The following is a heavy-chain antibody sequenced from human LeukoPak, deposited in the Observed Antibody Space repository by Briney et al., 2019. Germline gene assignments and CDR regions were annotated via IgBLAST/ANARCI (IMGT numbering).Heavy chain of an antibody. V-gene: IGHV4-39*01. D-gene: IGHD3-22*01. CDR2: IYYSGST. Sequence: PSETLSLTCTVSGGSISSSSYYWGWIRQPPGKGLEWTGSIYYSGSTYYNPSLKSRVTISVDTSKNQFSLKLSSVTAADTAVYYCARHDSSGYYPIDYWGQGTLVTVSS. J-gene: IGHJ4*02. CDR1: GGSISSSSYY. CDR3: ARHDSSGYYPIDY.